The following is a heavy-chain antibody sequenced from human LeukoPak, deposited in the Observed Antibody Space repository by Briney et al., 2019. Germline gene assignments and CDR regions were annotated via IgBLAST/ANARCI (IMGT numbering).Heavy chain of an antibody. CDR3: ASAGYSYGPFDY. D-gene: IGHD5-18*01. V-gene: IGHV4-34*01. Sequence: PSETLSLTCAVYGGSFSGYYWSWIRQPPGKGLEWIGEINHSGSTNYNPSLKSRVTISVDTSKNQFSLKLSSVTAADTAVYYCASAGYSYGPFDYWGQGTLVTVSS. CDR2: INHSGST. CDR1: GGSFSGYY. J-gene: IGHJ4*02.